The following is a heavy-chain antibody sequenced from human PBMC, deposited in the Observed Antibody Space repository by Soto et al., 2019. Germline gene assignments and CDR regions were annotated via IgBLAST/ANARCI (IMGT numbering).Heavy chain of an antibody. V-gene: IGHV3-30*18. J-gene: IGHJ4*02. Sequence: VKLVESGGGVVQPGGSLRLSCAASGFTFNIYGMHWVRQAPDKGLEWVALISYDGSNQYYADSVKGRFTISRDNSKNTLFLQMNXXXAXXXXVYYCAKDQASGQGSFDSWGQGTLVTVSS. CDR2: ISYDGSNQ. CDR3: AKDQASGQGSFDS. CDR1: GFTFNIYG.